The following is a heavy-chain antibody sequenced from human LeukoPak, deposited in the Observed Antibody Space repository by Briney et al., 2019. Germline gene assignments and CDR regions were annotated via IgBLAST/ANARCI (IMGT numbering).Heavy chain of an antibody. V-gene: IGHV3-7*02. J-gene: IGHJ4*02. D-gene: IGHD6-19*01. CDR2: IKEDGSEE. CDR1: GFTFSSYY. CDR3: SRPRAWSYFDY. Sequence: PGGSLTLSCAVSGFTFSSYYMSWVRQAPGKGLEWVANIKEDGSEETYVVSVKGRFTISRDNAKNSLYLQMSSQRAEGSAVYFCSRPRAWSYFDYWGQGSLVTVSS.